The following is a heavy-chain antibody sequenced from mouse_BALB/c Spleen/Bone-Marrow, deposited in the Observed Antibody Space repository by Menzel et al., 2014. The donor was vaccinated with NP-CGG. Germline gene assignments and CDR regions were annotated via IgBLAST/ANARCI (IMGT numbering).Heavy chain of an antibody. J-gene: IGHJ4*01. CDR1: GDSITSGY. Sequence: VQLQQSGPSLVKPSQTLSLTCSVTGDSITSGYWNWIRKFPGNKLEYMGYISYSGSTYYNPSLKSRISITRDTSKNQYYLQLNSVTTEDTATYYCTRGGGSSYNYAMDYWGQGTSVTVSP. V-gene: IGHV3-8*02. CDR3: TRGGGSSYNYAMDY. CDR2: ISYSGST. D-gene: IGHD1-1*01.